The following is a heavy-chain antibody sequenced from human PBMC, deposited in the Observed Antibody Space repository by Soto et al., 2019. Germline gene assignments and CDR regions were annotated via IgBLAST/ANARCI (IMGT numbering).Heavy chain of an antibody. V-gene: IGHV4-4*07. CDR1: GGSISSYY. CDR3: ATTRYRFGEPIVMYYFDY. Sequence: ASETLSLTCTVSGGSISSYYWSWIRQPAGKGLEWIGRIYTSGSTNYNPSLKSRVTMSVDTSKNQFSLKLSSVTAADTAVYYCATTRYRFGEPIVMYYFDYWGQGTLVTV. D-gene: IGHD3-10*01. CDR2: IYTSGST. J-gene: IGHJ4*02.